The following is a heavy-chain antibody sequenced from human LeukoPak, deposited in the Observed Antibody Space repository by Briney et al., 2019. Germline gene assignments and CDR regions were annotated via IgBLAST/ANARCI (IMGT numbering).Heavy chain of an antibody. CDR2: ISSSGGST. D-gene: IGHD2-15*01. CDR3: AKDPYKVVVAAQGFDP. J-gene: IGHJ5*02. V-gene: IGHV3-23*01. CDR1: GFTFSRYA. Sequence: GGSLRLSCAASGFTFSRYAMSWVRQGPGEGLDWVSGISSSGGSTYYADSVKGRFTISRDSSKNTLYLQMNSPRAEDTAVYYCAKDPYKVVVAAQGFDPWGQGTLVTVSS.